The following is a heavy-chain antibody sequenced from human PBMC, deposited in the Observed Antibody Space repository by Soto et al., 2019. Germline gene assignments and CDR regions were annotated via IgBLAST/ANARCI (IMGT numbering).Heavy chain of an antibody. V-gene: IGHV1-2*02. CDR3: ARWASVTVTTDAEYFQH. CDR2: INPNSGGT. D-gene: IGHD4-17*01. Sequence: QVQLVQSGAEVKKPGASVKVSCKASGYTFTGYYMHWVRQAPGQGLEWMGWINPNSGGTNYAQKFQGRVTMTRDTSISTAYMELSRLRSDDTAVYYCARWASVTVTTDAEYFQHWGQGTLVTVSS. CDR1: GYTFTGYY. J-gene: IGHJ1*01.